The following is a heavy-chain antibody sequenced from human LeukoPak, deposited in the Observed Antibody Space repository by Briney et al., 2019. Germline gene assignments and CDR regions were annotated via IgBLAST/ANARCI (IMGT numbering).Heavy chain of an antibody. Sequence: GESLKISCEGSGYSFSDYWIGWVRQMPGKGLEWMGIIYPGDSDTRYSPSFQGQVTISADKSISTAYLQWSSLKASDTAMYYCAREPDSSGYYYWFDPWGQGTLVTVSS. CDR3: AREPDSSGYYYWFDP. CDR2: IYPGDSDT. V-gene: IGHV5-51*01. J-gene: IGHJ5*02. CDR1: GYSFSDYW. D-gene: IGHD3-22*01.